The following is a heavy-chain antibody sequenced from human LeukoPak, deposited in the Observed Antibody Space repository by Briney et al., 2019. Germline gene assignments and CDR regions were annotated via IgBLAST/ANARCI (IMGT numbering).Heavy chain of an antibody. CDR1: GYTFTGYY. V-gene: IGHV1-2*04. CDR2: INPNSGGT. Sequence: GASVKVSCKASGYTFTGYYMHWVRQAPGQGLEWMGWINPNSGGTNYAQKFQGWVTMTRDTSISTAYMELNRLRSDDTAVYYCARGSDIVVVPAAGPFDYWGQGTLVAVSS. J-gene: IGHJ4*02. CDR3: ARGSDIVVVPAAGPFDY. D-gene: IGHD2-2*01.